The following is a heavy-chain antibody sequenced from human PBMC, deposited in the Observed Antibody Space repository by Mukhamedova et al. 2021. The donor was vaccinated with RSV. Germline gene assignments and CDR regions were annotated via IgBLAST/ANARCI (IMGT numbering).Heavy chain of an antibody. V-gene: IGHV4-59*13. CDR2: IYYTGTT. J-gene: IGHJ4*02. Sequence: GKGLEWIGYIYYTGTTYYNPSVSSRVTISVDTSKNQFSLKLRSVTPADTAVYYCATYWMGNFDYWGQGTLGTVSS. D-gene: IGHD1-1*01. CDR3: ATYWMGNFDY.